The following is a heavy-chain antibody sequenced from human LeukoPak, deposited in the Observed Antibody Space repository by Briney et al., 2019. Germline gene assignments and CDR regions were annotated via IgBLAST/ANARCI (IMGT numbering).Heavy chain of an antibody. D-gene: IGHD6-19*01. J-gene: IGHJ4*02. CDR2: IYSGGST. V-gene: IGHV3-53*01. Sequence: GGSLRLSCAASGFTVSSNYMSWVRQAPGKGLEWVSVIYSGGSTYYADSVKGRFTISRDNSKNTLYLQMNSLRAEDTAVYYCAKGMGYSSGWRTYFDYWGQGTLVTVSS. CDR3: AKGMGYSSGWRTYFDY. CDR1: GFTVSSNY.